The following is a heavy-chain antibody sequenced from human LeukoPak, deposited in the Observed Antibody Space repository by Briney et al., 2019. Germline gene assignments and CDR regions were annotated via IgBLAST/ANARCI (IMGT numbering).Heavy chain of an antibody. CDR2: THYAVIT. J-gene: IGHJ5*02. V-gene: IGHV4-59*01. Sequence: SETLSLTCTVSGDSITRYYWSWIRQPPGKGLEWIGFTHYAVITTYNPSLKSRVTMSVDTSKNQISLKLTSVSAADTAVYYCARGIYYDFLFDRWGQGTLVTVSS. D-gene: IGHD3-3*01. CDR3: ARGIYYDFLFDR. CDR1: GDSITRYY.